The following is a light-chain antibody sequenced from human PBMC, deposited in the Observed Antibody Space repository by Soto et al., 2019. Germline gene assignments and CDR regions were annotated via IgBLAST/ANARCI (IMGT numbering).Light chain of an antibody. V-gene: IGKV2-28*01. CDR1: QNLLHGNGYNY. CDR3: MQGLQVPFT. CDR2: LGS. Sequence: DIVMTQSPLSLPVTPGAPASISCRSSQNLLHGNGYNYLEWHLQKPGQSPQLLIYLGSTRDSGVPVMFRGSGSGTDLTLEISTVEAEAVGVYYCMQGLQVPFTFGPATQVDIK. J-gene: IGKJ3*01.